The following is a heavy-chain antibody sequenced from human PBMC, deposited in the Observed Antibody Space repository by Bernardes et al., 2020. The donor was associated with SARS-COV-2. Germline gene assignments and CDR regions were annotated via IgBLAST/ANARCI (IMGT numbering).Heavy chain of an antibody. D-gene: IGHD3-10*01. Sequence: GGSLRLSCAASGFTFSSYGMHWVRQAPGKGLEWVAVIWYDGSNKYYADSVKGRFTISRDNSKKTLYLQMNSLRAEDTAVYYCARDVRFGELLEPGDYWGQGTLVTVSS. J-gene: IGHJ4*02. V-gene: IGHV3-33*01. CDR3: ARDVRFGELLEPGDY. CDR1: GFTFSSYG. CDR2: IWYDGSNK.